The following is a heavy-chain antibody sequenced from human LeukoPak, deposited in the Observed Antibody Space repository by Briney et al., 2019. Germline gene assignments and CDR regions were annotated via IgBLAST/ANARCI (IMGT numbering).Heavy chain of an antibody. Sequence: KPSETLSLTCAVYGGSFSGYYWSWIRQPPGKGLEWIGEINHSGSTNYNPSLKSRVTISVDTSKNQFSLKLSSVTAAVTAVYYCARGDYDSSGYTSSTYYFDYWGQGTLVTVSS. CDR2: INHSGST. J-gene: IGHJ4*02. V-gene: IGHV4-34*01. CDR1: GGSFSGYY. D-gene: IGHD3-22*01. CDR3: ARGDYDSSGYTSSTYYFDY.